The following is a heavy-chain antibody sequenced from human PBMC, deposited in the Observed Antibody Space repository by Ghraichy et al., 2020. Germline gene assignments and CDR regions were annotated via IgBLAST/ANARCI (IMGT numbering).Heavy chain of an antibody. Sequence: GGSLRLSCAASEFIFSSYTMNCVRQAPGKGLEWVSSISTSSNFIYYADSVQGRFTISRDNAKSSLFLRMNSLRAEDTAVYFCARAFCRGGNCRMHEDPFDIWGQGTMVTVSS. J-gene: IGHJ3*02. CDR3: ARAFCRGGNCRMHEDPFDI. D-gene: IGHD2-21*01. CDR1: EFIFSSYT. CDR2: ISTSSNFI. V-gene: IGHV3-21*01.